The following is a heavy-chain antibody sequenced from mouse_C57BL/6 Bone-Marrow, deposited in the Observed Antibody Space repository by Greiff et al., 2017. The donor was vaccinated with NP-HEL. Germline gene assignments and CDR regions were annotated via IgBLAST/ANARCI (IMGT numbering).Heavy chain of an antibody. CDR3: TRLGLYYGSSYGDWYFDV. D-gene: IGHD1-1*01. CDR1: GYTFTSYW. Sequence: VQLKESGTVLARPGASVKMSCKTSGYTFTSYWMHWVKQRPGQGLEWIGAIYPGNSDTSYNQKFKGKAKLTAVTSASTAYMELSSLTNGDSAVYYCTRLGLYYGSSYGDWYFDVWGTGTTVTVSS. CDR2: IYPGNSDT. J-gene: IGHJ1*03. V-gene: IGHV1-5*01.